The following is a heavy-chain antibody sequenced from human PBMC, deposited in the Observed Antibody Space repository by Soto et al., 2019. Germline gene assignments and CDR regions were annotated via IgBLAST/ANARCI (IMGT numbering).Heavy chain of an antibody. V-gene: IGHV4-59*01. Sequence: SETLSLTCTVSGGSISSYYWSWIRQPPGKGLEWIGYIYYSGSTNYNPSLKSRVTISVDTSKNQFSLKLSSVTAADTAVYYCARQDRRRWFDPWGQGTLVTVSS. CDR2: IYYSGST. J-gene: IGHJ5*02. CDR3: ARQDRRRWFDP. CDR1: GGSISSYY.